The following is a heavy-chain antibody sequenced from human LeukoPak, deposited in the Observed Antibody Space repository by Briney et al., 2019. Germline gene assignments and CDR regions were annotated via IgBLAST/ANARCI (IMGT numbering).Heavy chain of an antibody. V-gene: IGHV4-59*08. CDR2: IYYSGST. CDR1: GGSISSYY. CDR3: ARQTYYDFWSGYYPVYFDS. D-gene: IGHD3-3*01. J-gene: IGHJ4*02. Sequence: SETLSLICTVSGGSISSYYWSWIRQPPGKGLEWIGYIYYSGSTNYNPSLKSRVTISVDTSKNQFSLTLTSVTAADTAMYYCARQTYYDFWSGYYPVYFDSWGQGTLVTVSS.